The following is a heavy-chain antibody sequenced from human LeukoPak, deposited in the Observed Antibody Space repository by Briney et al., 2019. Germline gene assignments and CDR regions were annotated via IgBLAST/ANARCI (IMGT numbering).Heavy chain of an antibody. CDR1: GDTFTGNY. CDR2: INPNSGGT. D-gene: IGHD6-19*01. CDR3: ARVRTAVAGTGGYKYVDY. V-gene: IGHV1-2*06. Sequence: ASVKVSCKASGDTFTGNYMHWVRQAPGQGLEWMGRINPNSGGTNYAQKFQGRVTMTRDTSISTAYMELSRLRSDDTAVYYCARVRTAVAGTGGYKYVDYWGQGTLVTVSS. J-gene: IGHJ4*02.